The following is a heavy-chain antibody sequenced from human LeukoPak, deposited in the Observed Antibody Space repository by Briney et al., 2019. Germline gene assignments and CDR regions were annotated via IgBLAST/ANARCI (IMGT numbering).Heavy chain of an antibody. Sequence: GGSLRLSCAASGFTFSSYGMSWVRQAPGKGLQWVSGISGSGGERYYTESVKGRFTISRDSSKNTLYLQMNSLRAEDTAVYYCAKDYYALLWFGEFNRKYYFDYWGQGTLVTVSS. CDR3: AKDYYALLWFGEFNRKYYFDY. CDR1: GFTFSSYG. D-gene: IGHD3-10*01. J-gene: IGHJ4*02. CDR2: ISGSGGER. V-gene: IGHV3-23*01.